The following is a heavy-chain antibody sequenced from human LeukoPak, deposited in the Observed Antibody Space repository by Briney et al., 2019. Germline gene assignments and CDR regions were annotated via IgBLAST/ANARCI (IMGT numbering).Heavy chain of an antibody. D-gene: IGHD3-3*01. V-gene: IGHV4-31*03. J-gene: IGHJ6*02. CDR2: IYCSGST. CDR3: ARDAPPIFGYYGMDV. CDR1: GGSISSGGYY. Sequence: SETLSLTCTVSGGSISSGGYYWSWLRQHPGKGLEWIGYIYCSGSTYYNPSLKSRVTISVDTSKNQFSLKLSSVTAADTAVYYCARDAPPIFGYYGMDVWGQGTTVTVSS.